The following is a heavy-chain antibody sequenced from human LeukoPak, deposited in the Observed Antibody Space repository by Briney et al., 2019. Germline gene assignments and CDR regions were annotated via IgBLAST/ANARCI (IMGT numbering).Heavy chain of an antibody. CDR2: VKSDGSYT. Sequence: GGSLRLSCVASGFTFTNYWMDWVRQAPGKGLVWVSAVKSDGSYTFYADSVKGRFTISRDNAKNTLFLQMNSLRAEDTAVYYCVRESSYAFRTWGQGTMVTVSS. CDR3: VRESSYAFRT. V-gene: IGHV3-74*01. CDR1: GFTFTNYW. J-gene: IGHJ3*02.